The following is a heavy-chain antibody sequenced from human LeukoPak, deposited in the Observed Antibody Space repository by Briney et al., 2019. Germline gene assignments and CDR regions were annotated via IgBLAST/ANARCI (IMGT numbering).Heavy chain of an antibody. CDR2: ISAYNGNT. CDR1: GYTFTSYG. CDR3: ARDSKEYCGGDCYSFY. Sequence: ASVKVSCKASGYTFTSYGISWVRQAPGQGLEWMGWISAYNGNTNYAQKLQGRVTVTTDTSTSTAYMELRSLRSDDTAVYYCARDSKEYCGGDCYSFYWGQGTLVTVSS. J-gene: IGHJ4*02. D-gene: IGHD2-21*02. V-gene: IGHV1-18*01.